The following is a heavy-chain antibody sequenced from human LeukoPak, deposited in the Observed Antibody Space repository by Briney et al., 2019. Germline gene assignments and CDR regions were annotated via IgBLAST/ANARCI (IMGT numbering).Heavy chain of an antibody. D-gene: IGHD3-3*02. J-gene: IGHJ4*02. CDR3: AREGRRGLSTYSFDY. CDR2: IYTSGST. V-gene: IGHV4-4*07. Sequence: SETLSLTCTVSGGSISSYYWSWIRQPAGKGLEWIGRIYTSGSTNYNPSLKSRVTMSVDTSKNQFSLKLSSVTAADTAVYYCAREGRRGLSTYSFDYWGQGTLVTVSS. CDR1: GGSISSYY.